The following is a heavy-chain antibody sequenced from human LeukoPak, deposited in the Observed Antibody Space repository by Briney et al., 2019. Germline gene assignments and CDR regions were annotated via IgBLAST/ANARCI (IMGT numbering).Heavy chain of an antibody. V-gene: IGHV1-8*01. D-gene: IGHD3-3*01. Sequence: ASVKVSCKASGYTFTSYDIDWVRQATGQGLEWMGWMNPNSGNTGYAQKFQGRVTMTRNTSISTAYMELSSLRSEDTAVYYCARAPCYDFWSGYYKDYYYYMDVWGKGTTVTVSS. CDR2: MNPNSGNT. J-gene: IGHJ6*03. CDR3: ARAPCYDFWSGYYKDYYYYMDV. CDR1: GYTFTSYD.